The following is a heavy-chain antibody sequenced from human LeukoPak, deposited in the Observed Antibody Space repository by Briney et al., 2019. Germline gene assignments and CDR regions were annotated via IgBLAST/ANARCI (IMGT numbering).Heavy chain of an antibody. D-gene: IGHD4-17*01. CDR1: GGSISSYY. CDR2: MHYSGST. V-gene: IGHV4-59*01. J-gene: IGHJ4*02. Sequence: SETLSLTCSVSGGSISSYYWSWIRQPPGKGLEWIGYMHYSGSTNYNPSLKSRVTISLDTSKNQFSLKLSSVTAADTAVYYCARVGAGYGDYVDYWGQGTLVTVSS. CDR3: ARVGAGYGDYVDY.